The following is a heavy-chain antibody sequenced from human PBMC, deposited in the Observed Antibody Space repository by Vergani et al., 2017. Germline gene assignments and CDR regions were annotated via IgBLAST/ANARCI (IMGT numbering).Heavy chain of an antibody. J-gene: IGHJ5*02. CDR3: ARGPHAAAAGRTLNWFDP. CDR2: INPSGGST. Sequence: QVQLVQSGAEVKKPGASVKVSCKASGYTFTSHYMHWVPQPPGQGLEWMGRINPSGGSTSYAQKFQGRVTMTRDTSTSTVYMELSSLRSEDTAVYYCARGPHAAAAGRTLNWFDPWGQGTLVTVSS. D-gene: IGHD6-13*01. CDR1: GYTFTSHY. V-gene: IGHV1-46*03.